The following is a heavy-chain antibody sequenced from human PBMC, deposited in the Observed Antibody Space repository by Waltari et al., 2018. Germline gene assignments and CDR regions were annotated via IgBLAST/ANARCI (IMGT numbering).Heavy chain of an antibody. CDR3: ARQNSLSNDGFDV. CDR2: MSYSGST. Sequence: QMQLQESGPGLVKPSGTPSPMCSVFGGSISSSSYSGGWLRQAPGKGLEWIGSMSYSGSTYYKPSLKRRVTISVDTSKDKFSLKVNSVTAADTAVYYCARQNSLSNDGFDVWGRGTMVTVSS. J-gene: IGHJ3*01. V-gene: IGHV4-39*01. CDR1: GGSISSSSYS.